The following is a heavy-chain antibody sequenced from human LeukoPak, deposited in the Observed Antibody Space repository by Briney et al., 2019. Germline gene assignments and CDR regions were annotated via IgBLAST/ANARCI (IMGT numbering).Heavy chain of an antibody. CDR3: ARTSGSYMYYFDY. CDR2: ISYDGSNK. J-gene: IGHJ4*02. Sequence: GRSLRLSCAASGFTFSSYAMHWVRQAPGKGLEWVAIISYDGSNKYYADSVKGRFTISRDNSKNTLYLQMNSLRAKDTAVYYCARTSGSYMYYFDYWGQGTLVTVSS. V-gene: IGHV3-30-3*01. D-gene: IGHD1-26*01. CDR1: GFTFSSYA.